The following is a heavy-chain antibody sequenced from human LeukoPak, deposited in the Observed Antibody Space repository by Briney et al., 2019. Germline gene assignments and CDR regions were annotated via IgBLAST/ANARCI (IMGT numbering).Heavy chain of an antibody. D-gene: IGHD3-9*01. Sequence: EASVKVSCKASGYTFTSYGISWVRQAPGQGLEWMGWISAYNGNTNYAQKLQGRVTMTTDTSTSTAYMELRSLRSDDTAVYYCARDRPSGVLRYFDWLFAYNWFDPWGQGTLVTVSS. CDR2: ISAYNGNT. CDR3: ARDRPSGVLRYFDWLFAYNWFDP. CDR1: GYTFTSYG. J-gene: IGHJ5*02. V-gene: IGHV1-18*01.